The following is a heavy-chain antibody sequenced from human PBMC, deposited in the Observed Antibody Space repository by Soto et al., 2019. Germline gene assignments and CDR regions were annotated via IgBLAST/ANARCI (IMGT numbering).Heavy chain of an antibody. CDR3: ARGKAAGYSYGHYYYYGMDV. J-gene: IGHJ6*02. D-gene: IGHD5-18*01. CDR2: IYPGDSDT. V-gene: IGHV5-51*01. CDR1: GYSFTSYW. Sequence: GESLKISCKGSGYSFTSYWIGWVRQMPGKGLEWMGIIYPGDSDTRYSPSFQGQVTISADKSISTAYLQWSSLKASDTAMYYCARGKAAGYSYGHYYYYGMDVWGQGTTVTVSS.